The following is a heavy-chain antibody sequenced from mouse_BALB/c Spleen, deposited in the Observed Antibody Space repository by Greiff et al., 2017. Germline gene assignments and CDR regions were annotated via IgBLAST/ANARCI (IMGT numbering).Heavy chain of an antibody. J-gene: IGHJ2*01. D-gene: IGHD2-1*01. Sequence: QVQLKESGPGLVAPSQSLSITCTVSGFSLTSYGVHWVRQPPGKGLEWLGVIWAGGSTNYNSALMSRLSISKDNSKSQVFLKMNSLQTDDTAMYYCAREHGNYVWYFDYWGQGTTLTVSS. CDR3: AREHGNYVWYFDY. CDR1: GFSLTSYG. V-gene: IGHV2-9*02. CDR2: IWAGGST.